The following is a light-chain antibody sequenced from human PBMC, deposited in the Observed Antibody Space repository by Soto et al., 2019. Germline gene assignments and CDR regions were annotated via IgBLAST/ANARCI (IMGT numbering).Light chain of an antibody. CDR1: SGHSSRI. CDR2: LEGSGSY. Sequence: QSALTQSSSASASLGSSVKLTCTLSSGHSSRIIAWHQQQPGKAPRYLMKLEGSGSYDKGSGVPDRLSGSSSGADRYLPISNLQSEDEADYYCETWDSNTRVFGGGTKLTVL. CDR3: ETWDSNTRV. J-gene: IGLJ2*01. V-gene: IGLV4-60*03.